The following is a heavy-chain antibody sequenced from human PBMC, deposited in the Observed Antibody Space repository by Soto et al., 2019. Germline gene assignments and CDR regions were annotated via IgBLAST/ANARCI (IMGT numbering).Heavy chain of an antibody. CDR3: GKGRGNPYYFDV. Sequence: GGSLRLSCAASGFTFSSYAMSWARQAPGKGLEWVAGITFGGGSTYYADSVKGRFTISRDNSKNTLYLQMNSLRADDTALYFCGKGRGNPYYFDVRGPGTPVTVSS. J-gene: IGHJ4*02. CDR1: GFTFSSYA. V-gene: IGHV3-23*01. CDR2: ITFGGGST.